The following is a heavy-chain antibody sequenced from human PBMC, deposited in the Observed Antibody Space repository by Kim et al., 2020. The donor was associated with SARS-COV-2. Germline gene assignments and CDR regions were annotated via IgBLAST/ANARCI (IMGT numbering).Heavy chain of an antibody. V-gene: IGHV3-48*03. Sequence: GGSLRLSCAASGFSFSTSEMHWVRQAPGKGLEWVSYISRSGDRLDYADSVKGRFTISRDNAKNSMYLQMNSLRVEDTAVYYCARDLDIVPFDAWGQGTLVTVSS. CDR2: ISRSGDRL. D-gene: IGHD2-2*03. J-gene: IGHJ5*02. CDR3: ARDLDIVPFDA. CDR1: GFSFSTSE.